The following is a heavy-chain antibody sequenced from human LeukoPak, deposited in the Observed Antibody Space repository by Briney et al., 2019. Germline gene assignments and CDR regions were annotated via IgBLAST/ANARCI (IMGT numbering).Heavy chain of an antibody. V-gene: IGHV1-2*02. Sequence: EASVKVSCKASGYTFTDYYMHWVRQAPGQGLEWMGWINPNSGGTNYAQKFQGRVTVTRDTSISTAYMELSRLRSEDTAVYYCATQAAQQGGDYWGQGTLVTVSS. CDR3: ATQAAQQGGDY. D-gene: IGHD3-16*01. CDR2: INPNSGGT. J-gene: IGHJ4*02. CDR1: GYTFTDYY.